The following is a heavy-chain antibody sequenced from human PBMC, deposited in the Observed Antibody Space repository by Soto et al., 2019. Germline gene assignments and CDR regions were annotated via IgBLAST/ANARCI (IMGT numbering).Heavy chain of an antibody. V-gene: IGHV3-33*01. CDR3: ATDGPRIAVAGTYPDH. D-gene: IGHD6-19*01. J-gene: IGHJ4*02. CDR2: IWYDGTNK. CDR1: GFTFSTYG. Sequence: QTGGSLRLSCAASGFTFSTYGMHWVRQAPGKGLEWLAIIWYDGTNKFYADSVKGRFTVSRDNYKNTLYLQMNDLRAEDTAVYYCATDGPRIAVAGTYPDHWGQGTLVTVSS.